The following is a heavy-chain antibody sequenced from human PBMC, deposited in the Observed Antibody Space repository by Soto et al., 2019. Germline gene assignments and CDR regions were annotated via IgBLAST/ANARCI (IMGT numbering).Heavy chain of an antibody. Sequence: EVQLVESGGGLVKPGGSLRLSCAASGFTFSSYSMNWVRQAPGKGLEWVSSISRSSSYIYYADSVKGRFTISRDNAKNSMYLQMNSLRAEDTAVNDCAIRLKYIVVVPASNISTGYYYYDYGTDVWGKGTTVTVSS. V-gene: IGHV3-21*01. D-gene: IGHD2-2*01. CDR3: AIRLKYIVVVPASNISTGYYYYDYGTDV. J-gene: IGHJ6*04. CDR2: ISRSSSYI. CDR1: GFTFSSYS.